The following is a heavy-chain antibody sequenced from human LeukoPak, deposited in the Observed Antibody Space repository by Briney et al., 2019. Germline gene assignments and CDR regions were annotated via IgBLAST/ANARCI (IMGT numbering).Heavy chain of an antibody. Sequence: SETLSLTCGVSGGSFSISYWSWIRQPPGKGLEWIGQIYHSGGANYNPSLRSRVTISIDTSKNQLSLRPSSVTAADTAVYYCARAYLPDTSPNYDFWSGYSLNWFDPWGQGTLVTVSS. CDR2: IYHSGGA. D-gene: IGHD3-3*01. J-gene: IGHJ5*02. CDR3: ARAYLPDTSPNYDFWSGYSLNWFDP. CDR1: GGSFSISY. V-gene: IGHV4-34*01.